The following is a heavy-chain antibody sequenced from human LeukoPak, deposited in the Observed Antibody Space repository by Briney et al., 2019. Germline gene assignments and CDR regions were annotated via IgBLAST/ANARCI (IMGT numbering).Heavy chain of an antibody. CDR1: GFTFSNFW. J-gene: IGHJ4*02. CDR3: AKQLGYCSDGSCYFPY. Sequence: GGSLRLSCTASGFTFSNFWMGWVRQAPGKGLEWVANIKQDETEKFYLGSVKGWFTISRDSAKNSLYLQMNSLRAEDTAVYYCAKQLGYCSDGSCYFPYWGQGTLVTVSS. CDR2: IKQDETEK. D-gene: IGHD2-15*01. V-gene: IGHV3-7*03.